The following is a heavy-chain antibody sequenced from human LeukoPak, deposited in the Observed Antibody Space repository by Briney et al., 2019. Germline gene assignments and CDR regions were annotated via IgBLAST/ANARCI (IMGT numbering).Heavy chain of an antibody. D-gene: IGHD6-13*01. V-gene: IGHV4-39*07. CDR2: MYYSGST. Sequence: SETLSLTCTVSGGSISSSSYYWGWIRQPPGKGLEWIGSMYYSGSTYYNPSLKSRVTISVDTSKNKFSLKLSSATAADTAVYYCARDLGPGNSWYPAGGWFDPWGQGTLVTVSS. CDR1: GGSISSSSYY. CDR3: ARDLGPGNSWYPAGGWFDP. J-gene: IGHJ5*02.